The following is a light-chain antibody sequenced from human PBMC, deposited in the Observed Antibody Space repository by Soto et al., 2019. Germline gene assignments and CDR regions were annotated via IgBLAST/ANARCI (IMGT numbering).Light chain of an antibody. J-gene: IGKJ2*01. CDR1: QSISSY. V-gene: IGKV1-39*01. CDR3: QQSYSTPYT. Sequence: DIPMTQSPSSLSASVGDRVTITCRASQSISSYLNWYQQKPGKAPKLLIYAASSLQSGVPSRFSGSGSGTDFTLTISSLQPEDFATDYGQQSYSTPYTFGQGTKLEIK. CDR2: AAS.